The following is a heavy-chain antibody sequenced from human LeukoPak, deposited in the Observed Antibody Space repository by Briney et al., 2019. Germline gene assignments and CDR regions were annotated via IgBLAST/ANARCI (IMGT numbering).Heavy chain of an antibody. CDR3: AKIADIVVVPAAIIDY. V-gene: IGHV3-74*01. CDR2: INSDGSST. J-gene: IGHJ4*02. CDR1: GFTFSSYW. Sequence: GGSLRLSCAASGFTFSSYWMHWVRQAPGKGLVWVSRINSDGSSTSYADSVKGRFTISRDNAKNTLYLQMNSLRAEDTAVYYCAKIADIVVVPAAIIDYWGQGTLVTVSS. D-gene: IGHD2-2*01.